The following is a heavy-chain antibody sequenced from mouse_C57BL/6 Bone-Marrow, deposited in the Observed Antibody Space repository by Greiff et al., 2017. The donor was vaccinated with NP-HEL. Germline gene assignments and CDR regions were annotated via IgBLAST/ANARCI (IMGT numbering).Heavy chain of an antibody. Sequence: QVQLQQPGAELVKPGASVKMSCKASGYTFTSYWITWVKQRPGQGLEWIGEIYPGSGSTNYNEKFKSKATLTVDTSSSTAYMQLSSLTSEDSAVYYCARQLRLRGYYAMDYWGQGTSVTVSS. D-gene: IGHD3-2*02. J-gene: IGHJ4*01. CDR2: IYPGSGST. CDR3: ARQLRLRGYYAMDY. CDR1: GYTFTSYW. V-gene: IGHV1-55*01.